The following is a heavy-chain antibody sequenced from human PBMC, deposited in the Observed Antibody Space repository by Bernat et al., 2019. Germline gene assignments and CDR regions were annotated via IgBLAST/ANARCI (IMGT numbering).Heavy chain of an antibody. J-gene: IGHJ1*01. V-gene: IGHV3-66*01. CDR3: ATVYSSGWSRAEYFQH. D-gene: IGHD6-19*01. Sequence: EVQLVESGGGLVQPGGSLRLSCAASGFTVSSNYMSWVRQAPGKGLEWVSVIYSGGSTYYADSVKGRFTISRDNSKNTLYLQMNSLRAEDTAVYYCATVYSSGWSRAEYFQHWGQGTLVTVSS. CDR2: IYSGGST. CDR1: GFTVSSNY.